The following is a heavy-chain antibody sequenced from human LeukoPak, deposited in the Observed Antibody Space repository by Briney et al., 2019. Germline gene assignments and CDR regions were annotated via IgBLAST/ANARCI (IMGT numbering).Heavy chain of an antibody. CDR1: GYTFTNYD. J-gene: IGHJ6*03. CDR3: ARTTHDYCDYGRGYYYMDV. CDR2: MNPNSGST. D-gene: IGHD4-17*01. V-gene: IGHV1-8*03. Sequence: ASVKVSCKGSGYTFTNYDINWVRQATGQGLEWVGWMNPNSGSTGYAQKFHDRVTISRNTSISTAYMELRSLRSVDTAVYYCARTTHDYCDYGRGYYYMDVWGKGTTVTVSS.